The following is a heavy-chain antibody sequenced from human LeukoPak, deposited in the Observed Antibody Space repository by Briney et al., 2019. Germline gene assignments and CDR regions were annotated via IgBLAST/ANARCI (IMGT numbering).Heavy chain of an antibody. V-gene: IGHV3-30*02. Sequence: GGSLRLSCVASGFTFSIYGMHWVRQAPGKGLEWVAFIREDGNRKFYGDSVKGRFTISRDNPRNTLYLQLHSLRHEDTAVYYCAKIARNSSSWYSGFDFWGQGNLVTVSS. J-gene: IGHJ4*02. CDR3: AKIARNSSSWYSGFDF. CDR1: GFTFSIYG. D-gene: IGHD6-13*01. CDR2: IREDGNRK.